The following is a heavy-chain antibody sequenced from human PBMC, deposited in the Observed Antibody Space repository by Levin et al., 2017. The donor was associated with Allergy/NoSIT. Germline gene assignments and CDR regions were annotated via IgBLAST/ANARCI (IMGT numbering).Heavy chain of an antibody. Sequence: SETLSLTCTVSGGSISSSSYYWGWIRQPPGKGLEWIGSIYYSGSTYYNPSLKSRVTISVDTSKNQFSLKLSSVTAADTAVYYCARHARIAAAESLEYFQHWGQGTLVTVSS. J-gene: IGHJ1*01. CDR2: IYYSGST. D-gene: IGHD6-13*01. CDR1: GGSISSSSYY. V-gene: IGHV4-39*01. CDR3: ARHARIAAAESLEYFQH.